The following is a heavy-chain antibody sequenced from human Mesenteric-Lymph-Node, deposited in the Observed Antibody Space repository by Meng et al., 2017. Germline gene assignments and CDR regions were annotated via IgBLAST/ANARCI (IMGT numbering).Heavy chain of an antibody. J-gene: IGHJ1*01. CDR2: IPHRGSS. CDR1: GGSISSGGYY. D-gene: IGHD3-10*01. V-gene: IGHV4-31*09. CDR3: LRGSGGSV. Sequence: QGQLQESGPGLVKPSQTLSLTCTVSGGSISSGGYYWSWIRQHPGKGLEWIGEIPHRGSSAYNPSLKSRVSMSIDKSKNQFSLKLTSVTAADTAVYHCLRGSGGSVWGQGTLVTVSS.